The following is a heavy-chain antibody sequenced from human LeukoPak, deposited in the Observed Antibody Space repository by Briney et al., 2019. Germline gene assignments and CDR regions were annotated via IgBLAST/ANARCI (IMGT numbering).Heavy chain of an antibody. CDR1: GGSFSGYY. Sequence: KPLETLSLTCAVYGGSFSGYYWSWIRQPPGKGLEWIGEINHSGSPNYNPSLKSRVTISIDTSKNQFSLKLSPVTAADTAVYYCARDLSDYYGSGSYRPIDAFDIWGQGTMVTVSS. CDR2: INHSGSP. D-gene: IGHD3-10*01. J-gene: IGHJ3*02. V-gene: IGHV4-34*01. CDR3: ARDLSDYYGSGSYRPIDAFDI.